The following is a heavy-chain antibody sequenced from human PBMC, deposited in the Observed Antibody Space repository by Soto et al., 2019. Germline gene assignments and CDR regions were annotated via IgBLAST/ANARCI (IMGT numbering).Heavy chain of an antibody. D-gene: IGHD2-15*01. J-gene: IGHJ4*02. CDR2: ISSSSSYI. CDR1: GFTFSSYS. Sequence: EVQLVESGGGLVKPGGSLRLSCAASGFTFSSYSMNWVRQAPGKGLEWVSSISSSSSYIYYADSVKGRFTISRDNAKNSLYLQMNSLRAEDTAVYYCARAATVVAATPDYWGQGTLVTVSS. V-gene: IGHV3-21*01. CDR3: ARAATVVAATPDY.